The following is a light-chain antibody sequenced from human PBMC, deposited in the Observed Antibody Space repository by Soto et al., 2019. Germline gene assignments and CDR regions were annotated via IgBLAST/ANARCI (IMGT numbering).Light chain of an antibody. CDR3: AAWDDSLSGFYV. V-gene: IGLV1-47*01. Sequence: QCDLNQFPSGNGTPGQTVSISCSGSSGTNYVYWYQQLPGTAPKLLIYRNNQRPSGVPDRFSGSKSGTSASLAISGLRSEDEADYYCAAWDDSLSGFYVFGTGTKVTVL. J-gene: IGLJ1*01. CDR1: SGTNY. CDR2: RNN.